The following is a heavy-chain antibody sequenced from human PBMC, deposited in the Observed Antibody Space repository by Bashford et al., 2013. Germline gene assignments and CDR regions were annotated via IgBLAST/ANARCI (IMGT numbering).Heavy chain of an antibody. CDR3: ARGELGGYYYYYYMDV. J-gene: IGHJ6*03. Sequence: SSETLSLTCTVSGGSVFSSSHYWSWIRQPPGKGLEWIGYIYYSGTTDYNPSLKSRVTISVDTSKNQFSLKLSSVTAADTAVYYCARGELGGYYYYYYMDVWGKGTTVTVSS. V-gene: IGHV4-61*01. CDR1: GGSVFSSSHY. D-gene: IGHD7-27*01. CDR2: IYYSGTT.